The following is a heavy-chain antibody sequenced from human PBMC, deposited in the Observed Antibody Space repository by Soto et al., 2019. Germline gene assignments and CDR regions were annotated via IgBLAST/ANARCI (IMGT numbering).Heavy chain of an antibody. V-gene: IGHV3-30*18. D-gene: IGHD2-21*02. J-gene: IGHJ4*02. CDR1: GFTFSSYG. Sequence: PGGSLRLSCAASGFTFSSYGMHWVRQAPGKGLEWVAVISYDGSNKYYADSVKGRFTISRDNSKNTLYLQMNSLRAEDTAVYYCAKDSRIAVVTAPYDYWGQGTLVTVSS. CDR2: ISYDGSNK. CDR3: AKDSRIAVVTAPYDY.